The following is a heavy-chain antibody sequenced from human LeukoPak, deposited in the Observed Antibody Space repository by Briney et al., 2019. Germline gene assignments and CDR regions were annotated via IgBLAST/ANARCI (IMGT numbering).Heavy chain of an antibody. CDR1: GYTFTSYD. CDR3: ARGPWCSSTSCYNYYYYYMDV. CDR2: MNPNSGNT. J-gene: IGHJ6*03. V-gene: IGHV1-8*01. D-gene: IGHD2-2*01. Sequence: ASVKVSCKASGYTFTSYDINWVRQATGQGLEWMGWMNPNSGNTGYAQKFQGRVTMTRNTSISTAYMELSSLRSEDTAVYYCARGPWCSSTSCYNYYYYYMDVWGKGTTVTISS.